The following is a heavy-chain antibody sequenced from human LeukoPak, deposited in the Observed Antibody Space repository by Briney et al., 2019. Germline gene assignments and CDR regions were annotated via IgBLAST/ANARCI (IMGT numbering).Heavy chain of an antibody. J-gene: IGHJ6*04. CDR2: IYYSGST. Sequence: PSETLSLTCAVSGGSISSYYWSWIRQPPGKGLEWIGYIYYSGSTNYNPSLKSRVTISVDTSKNQFSLKLSSVTAADTAVYYCARDKAVLRYSDWLFYGMDVWGKGTTVTVSS. CDR3: ARDKAVLRYSDWLFYGMDV. CDR1: GGSISSYY. D-gene: IGHD3-9*01. V-gene: IGHV4-59*01.